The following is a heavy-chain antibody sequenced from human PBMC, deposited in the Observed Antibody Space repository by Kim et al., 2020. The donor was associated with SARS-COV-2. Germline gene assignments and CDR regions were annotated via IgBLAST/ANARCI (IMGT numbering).Heavy chain of an antibody. D-gene: IGHD3-10*01. CDR3: ARDGTMVRGVITHYYGMDV. J-gene: IGHJ6*02. Sequence: ASVKVSCKASNYTFSSYGISWVRQAPGQGLEWMGWISIYNGDTRYAQNFQGRVTVTTDTSTSTAYVELRSLRSDDTAVYYCARDGTMVRGVITHYYGMDVWGQGNGHRLL. CDR1: NYTFSSYG. CDR2: ISIYNGDT. V-gene: IGHV1-18*01.